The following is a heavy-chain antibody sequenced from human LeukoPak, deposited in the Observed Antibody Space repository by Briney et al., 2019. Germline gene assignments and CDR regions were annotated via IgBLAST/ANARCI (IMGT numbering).Heavy chain of an antibody. CDR2: IYYSGST. J-gene: IGHJ5*02. CDR3: ARQSSHIVVVTGRSKYNWFDP. D-gene: IGHD2-21*02. CDR1: GGSISSSSYY. Sequence: PSETLSLTCTVSGGSISSSSYYWGWIRQPPGKGLEWIGSIYYSGSTYYNPSLKSRVTISVDTSKNQFSLKLGSVTAADTAVYYCARQSSHIVVVTGRSKYNWFDPWGQGTLVTVSS. V-gene: IGHV4-39*01.